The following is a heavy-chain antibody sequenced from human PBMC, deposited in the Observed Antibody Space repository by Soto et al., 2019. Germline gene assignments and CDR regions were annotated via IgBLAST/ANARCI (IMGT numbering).Heavy chain of an antibody. CDR2: IQPGASDT. D-gene: IGHD1-26*01. V-gene: IGHV5-51*01. J-gene: IGHJ6*02. Sequence: PGESLKISCKAFGYSFSNYWIAWVRQTPGKGLEWMGSIQPGASDTRYSPSFQGQVTISVDKSISTAYLQWSSLKASDTATYYCARHKYSGSGVVGMDVWGQGTTVTVSS. CDR3: ARHKYSGSGVVGMDV. CDR1: GYSFSNYW.